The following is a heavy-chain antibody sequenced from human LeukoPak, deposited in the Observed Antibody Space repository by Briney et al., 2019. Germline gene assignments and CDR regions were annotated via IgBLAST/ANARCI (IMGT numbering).Heavy chain of an antibody. CDR1: GFFFSNYA. V-gene: IGHV3-23*01. Sequence: PGRSLRLSCAASGFFFSNYAMSSARQAPGKGPEWVSAVNGSGDTTYYADSVKGRFTISRDNSKNTMYLEMNSLRVEDTAVYYCAKDLRAGAGRGPFDYWGQGTLVTVSS. CDR2: VNGSGDTT. J-gene: IGHJ4*02. D-gene: IGHD6-19*01. CDR3: AKDLRAGAGRGPFDY.